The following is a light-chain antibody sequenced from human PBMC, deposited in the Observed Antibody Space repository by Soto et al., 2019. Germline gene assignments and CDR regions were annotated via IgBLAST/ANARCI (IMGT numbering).Light chain of an antibody. V-gene: IGKV3-15*01. CDR1: QSVSSN. Sequence: EIVMTQSPATLSVSPGERATLSCRASQSVSSNLAWYQQKPGQAPRLLIFDASTRATGIPASFSGSGSGTEFTLTMISLQSEDFAIYYCHQYNSWPQTFGQGTKVDIK. CDR2: DAS. CDR3: HQYNSWPQT. J-gene: IGKJ1*01.